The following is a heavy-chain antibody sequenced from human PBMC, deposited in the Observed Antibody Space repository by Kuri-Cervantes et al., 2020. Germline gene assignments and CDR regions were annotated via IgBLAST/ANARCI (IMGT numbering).Heavy chain of an antibody. CDR2: IVYSGST. CDR3: ASFAGGRAYFDY. Sequence: GSLRLSCVVSGYSITSGYYWGWIRQPPGKGLEWIGTIVYSGSTSYNPSLKSRVTISVDTSKNQFSLKLSSVTAADTAVYYCASFAGGRAYFDYWGQGTLVTVSS. D-gene: IGHD1-26*01. J-gene: IGHJ4*02. CDR1: GYSITSGYY. V-gene: IGHV4-38-2*01.